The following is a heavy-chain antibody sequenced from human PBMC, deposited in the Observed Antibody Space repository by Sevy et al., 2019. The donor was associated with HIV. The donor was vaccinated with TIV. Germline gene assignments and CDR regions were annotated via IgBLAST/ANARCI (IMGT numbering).Heavy chain of an antibody. D-gene: IGHD6-25*01. CDR3: ARTIAAAETFDY. CDR2: ISSSSDII. Sequence: GGSLRLSCAVSGFIFSGYSMNWVRQAPGKGLEWVSYISSSSDIIYYADSVKGRVTISRETARNSLYLRMNSLRDEDTAVYYCARTIAAAETFDYWGQGALVTVSS. J-gene: IGHJ4*02. V-gene: IGHV3-48*02. CDR1: GFIFSGYS.